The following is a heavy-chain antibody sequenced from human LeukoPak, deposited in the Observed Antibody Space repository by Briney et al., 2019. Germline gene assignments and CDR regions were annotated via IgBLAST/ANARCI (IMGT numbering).Heavy chain of an antibody. D-gene: IGHD3-22*01. Sequence: GGPLRLSCAVSGFTFDDYAMHWVRQAPGKGLEWVSGISWNSGSIGYADSVKGRFTTSRDNAKNSLYLQMNSLRAEDTALYYCAKADMMPVSGYSGLDYWGQGTLVTVSS. CDR3: AKADMMPVSGYSGLDY. CDR1: GFTFDDYA. CDR2: ISWNSGSI. V-gene: IGHV3-9*01. J-gene: IGHJ4*02.